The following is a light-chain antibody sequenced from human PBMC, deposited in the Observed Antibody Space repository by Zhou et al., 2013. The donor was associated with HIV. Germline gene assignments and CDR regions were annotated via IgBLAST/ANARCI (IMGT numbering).Light chain of an antibody. Sequence: EIVLTQSPGTLSLSPGERATLSCRASQSVSSTYLAWYQQKPGQAPKLLIYGASIRATGIPDRFSGSGSGTDFTLTISRLEPEDFAVYYCQQYGSLFGPGTKVDIK. CDR3: QQYGSL. CDR2: GAS. V-gene: IGKV3-20*01. J-gene: IGKJ3*01. CDR1: QSVSSTY.